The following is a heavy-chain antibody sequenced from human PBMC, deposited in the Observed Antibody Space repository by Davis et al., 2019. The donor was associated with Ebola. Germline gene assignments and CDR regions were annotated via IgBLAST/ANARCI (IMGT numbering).Heavy chain of an antibody. Sequence: PGGSLRLSCAASGSTFYSFVMRWVRQAPGKGLEWVSAISGSGESAHYADSVKGRFTISRDNSKNTLYLQMKSLRAEDTAIYYCAKESSRGSVYSFDHWGQGTLVTVSS. V-gene: IGHV3-23*01. CDR1: GSTFYSFV. CDR2: ISGSGESA. D-gene: IGHD3-22*01. J-gene: IGHJ4*02. CDR3: AKESSRGSVYSFDH.